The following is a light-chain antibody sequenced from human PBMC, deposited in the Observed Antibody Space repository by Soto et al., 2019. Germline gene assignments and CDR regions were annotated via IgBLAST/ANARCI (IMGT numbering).Light chain of an antibody. V-gene: IGKV3-11*01. CDR1: QSVSSY. Sequence: EIVLTQSPATLSLSPGERATLSCRASQSVSSYLAWYQQKPGQAPRLLIYDASNRATGIPARFSGSGSGADFTLTISSLEPEDFAVYYCQHRANWPLTFGGGTTVEIK. CDR2: DAS. CDR3: QHRANWPLT. J-gene: IGKJ4*01.